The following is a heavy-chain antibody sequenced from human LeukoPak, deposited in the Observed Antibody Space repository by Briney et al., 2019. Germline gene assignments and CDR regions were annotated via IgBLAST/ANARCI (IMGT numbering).Heavy chain of an antibody. D-gene: IGHD1-26*01. V-gene: IGHV3-7*01. CDR1: GFTFSSYW. CDR2: IKQDGSEK. CDR3: ARSGSGIMGPGALDV. J-gene: IGHJ6*02. Sequence: PGGSLRLSCAASGFTFSSYWMSWDRQAPGKGLEWVANIKQDGSEKYYVDSVKGRFTISRDNAKNSLYLQMNSLRAEDTAVYYCARSGSGIMGPGALDVWGQGTTVTVSS.